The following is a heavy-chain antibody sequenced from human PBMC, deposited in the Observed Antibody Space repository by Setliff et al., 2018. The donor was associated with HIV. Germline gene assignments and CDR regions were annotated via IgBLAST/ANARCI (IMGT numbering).Heavy chain of an antibody. V-gene: IGHV4-34*01. CDR1: GGSFSGYY. J-gene: IGHJ4*02. CDR2: INHSRST. Sequence: NPSETLSLTCAVYGGSFSGYYWSWIRQPPGKGLEWIGEINHSRSTNYNPSLKSRVTISVDTSKNQFSLKLSSVTAADTAVYYCARGIYSSGWWGDYYFDFWGQGTLVTVSS. D-gene: IGHD6-19*01. CDR3: ARGIYSSGWWGDYYFDF.